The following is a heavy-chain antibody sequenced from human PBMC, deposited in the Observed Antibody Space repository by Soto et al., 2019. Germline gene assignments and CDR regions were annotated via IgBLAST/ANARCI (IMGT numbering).Heavy chain of an antibody. CDR2: IWYDGGNK. CDR3: VRDGDVNTGSVIDY. Sequence: GGSLRLSCAASGFTFSNYGMHCVRQAPGKWLEWVAFIWYDGGNKYYAESVKGRFTISRDNSKNTLYLQMNSLRAEDTAVYYCVRDGDVNTGSVIDYWAQAXLVTVS. CDR1: GFTFSNYG. D-gene: IGHD7-27*01. V-gene: IGHV3-33*01. J-gene: IGHJ4*02.